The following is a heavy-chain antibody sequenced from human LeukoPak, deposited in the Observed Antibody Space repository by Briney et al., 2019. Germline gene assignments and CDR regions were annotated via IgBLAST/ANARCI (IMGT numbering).Heavy chain of an antibody. Sequence: ASVKVSCKVSGYTLTELSMHWVRQAPGQGLEWMGVINPSGGSTSYAQKFQGRVTMTRDTSTSTVYMELSSLRSEDTAVYYCARVGAYCGGDCYYDYWGQGTLVTVSS. V-gene: IGHV1-46*01. CDR1: GYTLTELS. J-gene: IGHJ4*02. D-gene: IGHD2-21*02. CDR3: ARVGAYCGGDCYYDY. CDR2: INPSGGST.